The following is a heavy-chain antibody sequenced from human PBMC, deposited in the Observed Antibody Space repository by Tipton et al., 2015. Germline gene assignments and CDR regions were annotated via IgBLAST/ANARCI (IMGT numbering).Heavy chain of an antibody. Sequence: TLSLTCTVSSGSIISSSYSWGWIRQPPGKGLEWIGSIYYSGTTYYNPSLKSRVTISVDTSKNQFSLNLSSLTAADTAIYYCARASIIQGYYHDSSRYYLFNSWGQGTLVTVSS. D-gene: IGHD3-22*01. J-gene: IGHJ1*01. CDR3: ARASIIQGYYHDSSRYYLFNS. V-gene: IGHV4-39*01. CDR2: IYYSGTT. CDR1: SGSIISSSYS.